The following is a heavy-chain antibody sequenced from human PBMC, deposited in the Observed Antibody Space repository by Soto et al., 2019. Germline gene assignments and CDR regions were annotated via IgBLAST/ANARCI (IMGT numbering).Heavy chain of an antibody. V-gene: IGHV4-39*01. J-gene: IGHJ4*02. D-gene: IGHD2-21*02. CDR2: IYYSGRT. Sequence: SETLSLTCIVPGESISSSSYYWGWIRQPPGKGLEWIGSIYYSGRTYYSPSFKSRVTISIDTSKNQFSLKLSSVTATDTAVYYCARQRTTVVTQAYFDHWGQGALVTVSS. CDR3: ARQRTTVVTQAYFDH. CDR1: GESISSSSYY.